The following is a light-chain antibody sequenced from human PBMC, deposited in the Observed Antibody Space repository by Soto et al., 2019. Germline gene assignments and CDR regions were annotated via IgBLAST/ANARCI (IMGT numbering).Light chain of an antibody. V-gene: IGLV2-8*01. Sequence: QSALTQPPSASGSPGQSLTISCTRTSSDVGGYNYVSWYQQRPGKAPKLVIYEVTKRPSGVPDRFSGSKSGNTASLTISGLQAADEADYYCSLYTSENAYVFGTGTQLTVL. J-gene: IGLJ1*01. CDR2: EVT. CDR3: SLYTSENAYV. CDR1: SSDVGGYNY.